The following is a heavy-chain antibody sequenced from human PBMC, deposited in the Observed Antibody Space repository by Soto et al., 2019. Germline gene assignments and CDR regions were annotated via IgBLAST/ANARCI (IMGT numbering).Heavy chain of an antibody. Sequence: ASVNVSCKVSGYTLTELSMHWVRQAPGKGLEWMGGFDPEDGETIYAQKFQGRVTMTEDTSTDTAYMELSSLRSEDTAVYYCATGTRGYYYYGMDVWGQGTTVTVSS. D-gene: IGHD1-1*01. J-gene: IGHJ6*02. V-gene: IGHV1-24*01. CDR1: GYTLTELS. CDR3: ATGTRGYYYYGMDV. CDR2: FDPEDGET.